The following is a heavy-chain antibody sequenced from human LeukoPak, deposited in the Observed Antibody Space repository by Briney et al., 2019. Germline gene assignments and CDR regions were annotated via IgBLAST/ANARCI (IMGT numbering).Heavy chain of an antibody. J-gene: IGHJ4*02. CDR3: AKADDVVATNFDY. Sequence: PGGSLRLSCAASGFTFSTYAMGWVRQAPGKGLEWVSAFGGGGGSSYYADSVQGRFTISRDNSKNTLYLQMNSLRVEDTAVYFCAKADDVVATNFDYWGQGTLVTVSS. D-gene: IGHD5-12*01. CDR2: FGGGGGSS. V-gene: IGHV3-23*01. CDR1: GFTFSTYA.